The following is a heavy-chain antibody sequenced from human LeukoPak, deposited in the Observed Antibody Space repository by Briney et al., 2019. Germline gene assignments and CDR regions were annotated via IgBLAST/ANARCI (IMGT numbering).Heavy chain of an antibody. CDR1: GITFSSYG. J-gene: IGHJ3*02. D-gene: IGHD3-22*01. CDR3: AKRGWGASMIVVVRSAFDI. V-gene: IGHV3-23*01. Sequence: PGGSLRLSCAASGITFSSYGMSWVRQAPGKGLEWVSSISSTGGTTYYADSVKGRFTISRDNSKNTLYLQMNSLRAEDTAVYYCAKRGWGASMIVVVRSAFDIWGQGTMVTVSS. CDR2: ISSTGGTT.